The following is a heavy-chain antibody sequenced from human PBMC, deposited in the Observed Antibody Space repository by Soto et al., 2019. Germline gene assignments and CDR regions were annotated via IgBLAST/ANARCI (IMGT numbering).Heavy chain of an antibody. V-gene: IGHV4-39*01. CDR3: ARLGSHYYDSSGDDY. Sequence: QLQLQESGPGLVKPSETLSLTCTVSGGSISSSSYYWGWIRQPPGKGLEWIGSIYYSGSTYYNPSLKSRVTISVDTSKNQFSLKLSSVTAADTAVYYCARLGSHYYDSSGDDYWGQGTLVTVSS. D-gene: IGHD3-22*01. CDR2: IYYSGST. CDR1: GGSISSSSYY. J-gene: IGHJ4*02.